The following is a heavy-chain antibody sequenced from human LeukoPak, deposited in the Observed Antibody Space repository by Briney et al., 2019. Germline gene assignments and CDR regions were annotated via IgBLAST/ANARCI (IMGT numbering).Heavy chain of an antibody. V-gene: IGHV4-59*08. CDR3: ARHLWWDSAMVTTASDY. Sequence: SETLSLTCTVSGGSISSYYWSWIRQPPGKGLEWIGYIYYSGSTNYNPSLKSRVTISVDTSKNQFSLKLSSVTAADTAVYYCARHLWWDSAMVTTASDYWGQGTLVTVSS. J-gene: IGHJ4*02. CDR2: IYYSGST. CDR1: GGSISSYY. D-gene: IGHD5-18*01.